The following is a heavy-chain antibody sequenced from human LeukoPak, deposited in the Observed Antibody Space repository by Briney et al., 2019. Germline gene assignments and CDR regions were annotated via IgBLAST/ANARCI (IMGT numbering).Heavy chain of an antibody. V-gene: IGHV4-59*01. D-gene: IGHD1-1*01. CDR3: MRDWNPLQGHDAFDV. CDR1: GASISSYN. CDR2: IYYSEST. Sequence: SETLSLTCSVSGASISSYNWGWIRQPPGKGLEWIGYIYYSESTNYNPSLETRVTIPVDTSRNQFSLKVRSVTAADTAVYYCMRDWNPLQGHDAFDVWGQGRMVTISS. J-gene: IGHJ3*01.